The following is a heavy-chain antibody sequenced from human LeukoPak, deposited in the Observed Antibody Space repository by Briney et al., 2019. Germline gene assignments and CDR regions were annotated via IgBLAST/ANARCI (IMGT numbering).Heavy chain of an antibody. CDR2: IRYDGSNK. J-gene: IGHJ5*02. CDR1: GFTFSSYG. V-gene: IGHV3-30*02. Sequence: PGGSLRLSYAASGFTFSSYGMHWVRQAPGKGLEWVAFIRYDGSNKYYADSVKGRFTISRDNSKNTLYLQMNSLRAEDTAVYYCAKERSMWLRLSWFDPWGQGTLVTVSS. CDR3: AKERSMWLRLSWFDP. D-gene: IGHD5-12*01.